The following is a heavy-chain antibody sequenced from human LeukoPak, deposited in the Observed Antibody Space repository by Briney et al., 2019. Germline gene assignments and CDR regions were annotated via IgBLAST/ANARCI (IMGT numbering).Heavy chain of an antibody. Sequence: GGSLRLSCAASGFTFSSYWMHWVRQVPVKGLVWVSRINSDGRSTSYADSVKGRFTISRDNTKNTLSLQMHSLRVEDTAVYYCARDLPRPAYSGYVFDYWGQGILVTISS. J-gene: IGHJ4*02. D-gene: IGHD5-12*01. V-gene: IGHV3-74*01. CDR1: GFTFSSYW. CDR2: INSDGRST. CDR3: ARDLPRPAYSGYVFDY.